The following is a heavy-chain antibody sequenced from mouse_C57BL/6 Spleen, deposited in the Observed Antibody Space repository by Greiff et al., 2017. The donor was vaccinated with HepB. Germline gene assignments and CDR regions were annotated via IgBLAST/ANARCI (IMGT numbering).Heavy chain of an antibody. CDR2: ISDGGSYT. CDR1: GFTFSSYA. Sequence: EVQLVESGGGLVKPGGSLKLSCAASGFTFSSYAMSWVRQTPEKRLEWVATISDGGSYTYYPDNVKGRFTISRDNAKNNLYLQMSHLKSEDTAMYYCARVGAGTRFAYWGQGTLVTVSA. CDR3: ARVGAGTRFAY. D-gene: IGHD4-1*01. V-gene: IGHV5-4*01. J-gene: IGHJ3*01.